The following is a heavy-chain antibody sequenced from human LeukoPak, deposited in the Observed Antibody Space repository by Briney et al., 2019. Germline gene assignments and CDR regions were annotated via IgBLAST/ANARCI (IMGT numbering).Heavy chain of an antibody. V-gene: IGHV3-9*01. CDR1: GFTFDDYA. CDR2: ISWNSGSI. Sequence: GRSLRLSCAASGFTFDDYAMHWVRQAPGKGLEWVSGISWNSGSIGYADSVKGRFTISRDNAKNSLYLQMNSLRAEDTALYYCAKLIAVAGEDYWGQGTLVTVSS. CDR3: AKLIAVAGEDY. J-gene: IGHJ4*02. D-gene: IGHD6-19*01.